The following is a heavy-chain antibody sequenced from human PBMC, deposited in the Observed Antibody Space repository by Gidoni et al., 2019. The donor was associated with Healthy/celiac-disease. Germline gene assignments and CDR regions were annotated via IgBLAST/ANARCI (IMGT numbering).Heavy chain of an antibody. V-gene: IGHV4-59*01. Sequence: QVQLQASGPGLVKPSETLSLTCTVSGGSISSYYWSWIRQPPGKGLEWIGYIYDSGSTNYNPSHKSRVTISVDTSKNQFSLKLSAVTAADTAVYYCARVLGVRGVIYGMDVWGQGTTVTVSS. CDR3: ARVLGVRGVIYGMDV. D-gene: IGHD3-10*01. CDR2: IYDSGST. CDR1: GGSISSYY. J-gene: IGHJ6*02.